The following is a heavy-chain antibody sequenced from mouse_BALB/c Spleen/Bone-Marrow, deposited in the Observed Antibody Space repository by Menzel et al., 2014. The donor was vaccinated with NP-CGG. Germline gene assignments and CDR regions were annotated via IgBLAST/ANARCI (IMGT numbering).Heavy chain of an antibody. D-gene: IGHD1-1*01. CDR1: GYSFTRYY. CDR3: TRSNYGYWYFDA. CDR2: INPSNGGT. Sequence: VQLQQSGAELVKPGASVKLSCKASGYSFTRYYMYWVKQRPGQGLEWIGEINPSNGGTNFNEKFKSKATLTVDKSSSTAYMQFSSLTSEDSAVYYCTRSNYGYWYFDAWGAGTTVTVSS. V-gene: IGHV1S81*02. J-gene: IGHJ1*01.